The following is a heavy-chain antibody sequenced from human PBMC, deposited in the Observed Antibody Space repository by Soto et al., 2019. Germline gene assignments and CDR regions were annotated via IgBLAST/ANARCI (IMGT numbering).Heavy chain of an antibody. V-gene: IGHV3-74*01. Sequence: DVQLVESGGGLVQPGGSLRLSCAASGFTFSSYWMHWVRQAPGKGLVWVSRINSDGSRTSYADSVKGRFTISRDNAKNTLYLQMNGMRGEDTAVYYCVRTSLVVAAATREDYWGQGTLVTVSS. CDR1: GFTFSSYW. J-gene: IGHJ4*02. CDR3: VRTSLVVAAATREDY. CDR2: INSDGSRT. D-gene: IGHD2-15*01.